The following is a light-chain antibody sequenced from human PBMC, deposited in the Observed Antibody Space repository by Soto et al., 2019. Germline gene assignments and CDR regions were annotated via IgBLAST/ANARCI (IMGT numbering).Light chain of an antibody. J-gene: IGKJ1*01. CDR3: LQDYNYPRT. CDR1: QDIRTE. CDR2: GAT. Sequence: ALQMTQSPSSLSASVGDRVTITCRASQDIRTELGWYQQKPGKAPKLLIYGATTLQSGVPSRFSGSGSGTDNTLTISGLQSEYFATYYCLQDYNYPRTFGQGTKVEVK. V-gene: IGKV1-6*01.